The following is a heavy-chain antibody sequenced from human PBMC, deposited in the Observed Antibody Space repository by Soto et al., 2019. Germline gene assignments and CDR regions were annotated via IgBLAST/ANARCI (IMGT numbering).Heavy chain of an antibody. V-gene: IGHV3-30-3*01. CDR3: AKESQRYYYDSGLDY. CDR2: ISYDGSNK. CDR1: GFTFSSYA. Sequence: QVQLVESGGGVVQPGRSLRLSCAASGFTFSSYAMHRVRQAPGKGLEWVAVISYDGSNKYYADSVKGRFTISRDNSKNTLYLQMNSLRAEDTAVYYCAKESQRYYYDSGLDYWVQGTLVTVYS. J-gene: IGHJ4*02. D-gene: IGHD3-22*01.